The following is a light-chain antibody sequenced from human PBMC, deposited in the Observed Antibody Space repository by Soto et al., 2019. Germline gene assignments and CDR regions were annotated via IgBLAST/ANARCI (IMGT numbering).Light chain of an antibody. CDR1: QDIRND. Sequence: AIQMTQSPSSLSASVGDRVTITCRASQDIRNDLGWYQQRPGKPPKVLIYATSNLESGVPPRFSGSRSGTDFTLTISSLQPEDFATYYCLQDYNRPYTFGQGTKLEF. V-gene: IGKV1-6*02. J-gene: IGKJ2*01. CDR3: LQDYNRPYT. CDR2: ATS.